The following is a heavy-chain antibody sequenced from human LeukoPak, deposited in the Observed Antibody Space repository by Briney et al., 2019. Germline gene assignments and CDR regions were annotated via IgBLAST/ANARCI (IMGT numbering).Heavy chain of an antibody. CDR3: AKARVTTGYYMQVDY. V-gene: IGHV3-23*01. CDR2: ISASGTA. D-gene: IGHD3-9*01. J-gene: IGHJ4*02. Sequence: GGSLRLSCAASGFTFSSYAMTWVRQAPGKGLEWVSVISASGTAHYADSMKGRFTISRDNSKNTVYLQLSSLRPEDTAVYYCAKARVTTGYYMQVDYWGQRTLVTVSS. CDR1: GFTFSSYA.